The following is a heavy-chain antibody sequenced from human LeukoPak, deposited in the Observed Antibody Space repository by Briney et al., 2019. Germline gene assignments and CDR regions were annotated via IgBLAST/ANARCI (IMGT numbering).Heavy chain of an antibody. CDR1: EFTFSTYT. Sequence: GGSLRLSCAASEFTFSTYTIHWVRQAPGKGLEWVAVISYDGSSDYYADSVKGRFTISRDDSKNTLYLQVNSLRAEDTAVYYCARASGWLQVGFDYWGQGTPVTVSS. CDR2: ISYDGSSD. CDR3: ARASGWLQVGFDY. D-gene: IGHD5-24*01. V-gene: IGHV3-30-3*01. J-gene: IGHJ4*02.